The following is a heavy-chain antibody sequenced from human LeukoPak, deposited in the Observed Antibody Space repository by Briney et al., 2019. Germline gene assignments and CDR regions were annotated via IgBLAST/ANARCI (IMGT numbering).Heavy chain of an antibody. J-gene: IGHJ4*02. Sequence: GASVKVSCKTSGYTFTDHAVHWVRQAPGQSLEWIGWINTANGDTGYSQKFQGRVTITSDTSATTAYMEMSSLRSGDTAVFYCTSKPRGESRPLNYWGQGTLVTVSS. CDR1: GYTFTDHA. CDR2: INTANGDT. V-gene: IGHV1-3*04. CDR3: TSKPRGESRPLNY. D-gene: IGHD3-16*01.